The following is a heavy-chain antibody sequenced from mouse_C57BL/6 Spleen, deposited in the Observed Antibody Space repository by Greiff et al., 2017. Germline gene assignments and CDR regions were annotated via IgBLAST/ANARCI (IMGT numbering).Heavy chain of an antibody. CDR1: GYTFTSYW. Sequence: QVQLQQPGAELVRPGSSVKLSCKASGYTFTSYWMDWVKQRPGQGLEWIGNIYPSDSETHYNQKFKDKATLTEDKSSSTAYMQLSSLTSEDSAVYYCARRGRLGDYWGQGTTLTVSS. D-gene: IGHD4-1*01. CDR2: IYPSDSET. V-gene: IGHV1-61*01. J-gene: IGHJ2*01. CDR3: ARRGRLGDY.